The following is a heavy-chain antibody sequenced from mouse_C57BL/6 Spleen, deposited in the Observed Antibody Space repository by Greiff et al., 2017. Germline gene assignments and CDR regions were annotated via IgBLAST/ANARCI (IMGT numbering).Heavy chain of an antibody. D-gene: IGHD1-1*01. J-gene: IGHJ1*03. CDR2: IRLKSDNYAT. Sequence: EVQLVESGGGLVQPGGSMKLSCVASGFTFSNYWMNWVRQSPEKGLEWVAQIRLKSDNYATHYAESVKGRFTISRDDSKSSVYLQMNNLRAEDTGIYYCTAPTVVVHWYFDVWGTGTTVTVSS. CDR1: GFTFSNYW. V-gene: IGHV6-3*01. CDR3: TAPTVVVHWYFDV.